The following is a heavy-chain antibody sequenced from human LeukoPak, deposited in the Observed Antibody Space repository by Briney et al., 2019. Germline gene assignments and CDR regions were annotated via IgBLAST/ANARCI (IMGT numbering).Heavy chain of an antibody. V-gene: IGHV4-39*01. D-gene: IGHD4-17*01. CDR2: IYYSGST. Sequence: SETLSLTCTVSGGSISSSSYYWGWIRQPPGKGLEWIGSIYYSGSTYYNPSLKSRVTISVDTSKNQFSLKLSSVTAADTAVYYCARHRYGDYGDYWGQGILVTVSS. CDR3: ARHRYGDYGDY. CDR1: GGSISSSSYY. J-gene: IGHJ4*02.